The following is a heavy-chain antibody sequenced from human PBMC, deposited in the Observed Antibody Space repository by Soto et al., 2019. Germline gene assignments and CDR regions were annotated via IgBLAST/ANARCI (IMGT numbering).Heavy chain of an antibody. CDR1: GGSISSGGYY. D-gene: IGHD3-10*01. CDR3: ASRYGSGPIDY. CDR2: IYYSGST. Sequence: QVQLQESGPGLVKPSQTLSLTCTVSGGSISSGGYYWSWIRQHPGKGLEWIGYIYYSGSTYYNPSRKSRVTISVDTSKNQFALKLSSVTAADTAVYYCASRYGSGPIDYWGQGTLVTVSS. J-gene: IGHJ4*02. V-gene: IGHV4-31*03.